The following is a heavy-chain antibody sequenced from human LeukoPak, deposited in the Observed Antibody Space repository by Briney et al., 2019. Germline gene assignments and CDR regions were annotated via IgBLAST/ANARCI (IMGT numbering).Heavy chain of an antibody. CDR2: MNPNSGNT. V-gene: IGHV1-8*01. CDR1: GYTFTSYD. CDR3: ARERPTLYCSGGSCSDYYYYGMDV. D-gene: IGHD2-15*01. J-gene: IGHJ6*02. Sequence: ASVKVSCKASGYTFTSYDINWVRQATGQGLEWMGWMNPNSGNTGYAQKFQGRVTMTRNTSISTAYMELSSLRSEDTAVYYCARERPTLYCSGGSCSDYYYYGMDVWGQGTTVTVSS.